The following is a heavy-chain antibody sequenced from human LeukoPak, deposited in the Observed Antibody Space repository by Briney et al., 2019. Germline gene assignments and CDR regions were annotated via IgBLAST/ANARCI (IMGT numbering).Heavy chain of an antibody. J-gene: IGHJ5*02. CDR3: TRSPLSHSSGWYLHDP. D-gene: IGHD6-19*01. CDR2: IRSNAYGGTT. CDR1: GFTFGDYA. V-gene: IGHV3-49*03. Sequence: GRSLRLSCTASGFTFGDYAMSWFRQAPGKGLEWVGFIRSNAYGGTTEYAASVKGRFTISRDDSKSIAYPQMNSLKTEDTAVYYCTRSPLSHSSGWYLHDPWGQGTLVTVSS.